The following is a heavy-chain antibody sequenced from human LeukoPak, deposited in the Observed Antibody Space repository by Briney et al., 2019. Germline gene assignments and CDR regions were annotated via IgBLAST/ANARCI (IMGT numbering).Heavy chain of an antibody. J-gene: IGHJ4*02. CDR2: IRYDGSNK. CDR3: AKGVRYCSSTSCLYFDY. V-gene: IGHV3-30*02. D-gene: IGHD2-2*01. CDR1: GFTFNIYA. Sequence: PGRSLRLSCAASGFTFNIYAMHWVRQAPGKGLEWVAFIRYDGSNKYYADSVKGRFTISRDNSKNTLYLQMNSLRAEDTAVYYCAKGVRYCSSTSCLYFDYWGQGTLVTVSS.